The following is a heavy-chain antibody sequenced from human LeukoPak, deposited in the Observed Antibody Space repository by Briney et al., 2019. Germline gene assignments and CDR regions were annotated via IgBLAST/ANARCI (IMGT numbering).Heavy chain of an antibody. J-gene: IGHJ3*02. V-gene: IGHV4-31*03. Sequence: TLSLTCTVSGGSISSGGYYWSWIRQHPGKGLEWIGYIYYSGSTYYNPSLKSRVTISVDTSKNQFSLKLNSVTAADTAVYYCARETTKLPHAFDIWGQGTMVTVSS. CDR2: IYYSGST. CDR1: GGSISSGGYY. D-gene: IGHD1-26*01. CDR3: ARETTKLPHAFDI.